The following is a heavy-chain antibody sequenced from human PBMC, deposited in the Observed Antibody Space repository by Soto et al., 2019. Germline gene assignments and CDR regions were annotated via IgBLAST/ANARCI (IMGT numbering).Heavy chain of an antibody. Sequence: AAVKVSCKASGYTFTTYGITWVRQAPGQGLEWMGWISTYNGNTNYEQKLQGRVTMTTDTLTSTAYMELRSLRSDDTAVYYCARRGAYCSGGTCYHFDYWGQGTLVPVSS. D-gene: IGHD2-15*01. V-gene: IGHV1-18*04. CDR3: ARRGAYCSGGTCYHFDY. J-gene: IGHJ4*02. CDR2: ISTYNGNT. CDR1: GYTFTTYG.